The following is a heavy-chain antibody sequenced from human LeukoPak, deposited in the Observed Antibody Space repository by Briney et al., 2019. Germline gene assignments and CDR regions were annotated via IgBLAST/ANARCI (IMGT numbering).Heavy chain of an antibody. CDR2: IYTSGST. CDR1: GGSISSYY. CDR3: ARASLEWFPFDY. J-gene: IGHJ4*02. D-gene: IGHD3-3*01. Sequence: SETLSLTCTVSGGSISSYYWSWIRQPAGKGLEWIGRIYTSGSTNYNPSLKSRVTMSVDTSKNQFSLKLSSVNAADMAVYSCARASLEWFPFDYWGQGTLVTVSS. V-gene: IGHV4-4*07.